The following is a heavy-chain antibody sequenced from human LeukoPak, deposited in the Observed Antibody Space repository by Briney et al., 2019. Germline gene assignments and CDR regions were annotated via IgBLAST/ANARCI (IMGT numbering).Heavy chain of an antibody. CDR2: ISYDGSNK. Sequence: PGGSLRLSCAASGFTFSSYAMHWVRQAPGKGLEWVAVISYDGSNKYYADSVKGRFTISRDNSKNTLYLQMNSLRAEDTAVYYCARDFYDFWSGYCGYWGQGTLVTVSS. CDR1: GFTFSSYA. CDR3: ARDFYDFWSGYCGY. V-gene: IGHV3-30-3*01. D-gene: IGHD3-3*01. J-gene: IGHJ4*02.